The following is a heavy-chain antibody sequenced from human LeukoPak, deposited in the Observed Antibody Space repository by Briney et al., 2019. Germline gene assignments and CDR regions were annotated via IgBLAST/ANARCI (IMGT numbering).Heavy chain of an antibody. CDR2: VYTSGNT. D-gene: IGHD2-2*01. Sequence: PSETLSLTCTVSGGSISSGSDYWRWVRQPAGKGLDWIGRVYTSGNTNYNPSLKSQVTISVDTAKNLFSLKLTSRTAADTAVHYCARDWSICSSTSCYSFPFYWGQGTLVTVSS. CDR3: ARDWSICSSTSCYSFPFY. J-gene: IGHJ4*02. V-gene: IGHV4-61*02. CDR1: GGSISSGSDY.